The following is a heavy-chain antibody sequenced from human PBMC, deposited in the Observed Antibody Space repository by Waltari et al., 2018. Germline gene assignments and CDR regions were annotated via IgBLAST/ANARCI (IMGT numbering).Heavy chain of an antibody. Sequence: VQLVESGGGLVQPGGSLRLSCAASGFTFSSYWMSWVRQAPGKGLEWMGGIIPIFGTANYAQKFQGRVTITADESTSTAYMELSSLRSEDTAVYYCARVYSGSADYWGQGTLVTVSS. D-gene: IGHD5-12*01. CDR1: GFTFSSYW. J-gene: IGHJ4*02. CDR2: IIPIFGTA. V-gene: IGHV1-69*01. CDR3: ARVYSGSADY.